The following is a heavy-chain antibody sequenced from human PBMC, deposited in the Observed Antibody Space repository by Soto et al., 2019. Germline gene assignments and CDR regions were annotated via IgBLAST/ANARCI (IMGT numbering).Heavy chain of an antibody. V-gene: IGHV3-48*03. CDR3: ARSPGRSGDY. Sequence: PVVSLRLSCAASGFTFSSYEMNWVRQAPGKGLEWVSYISSSGSTIYYADSVKGRFTISRDNAKNSLYLQMNSLRAEDTAVYYCARSPGRSGDYWGQGTMVTVSS. CDR1: GFTFSSYE. J-gene: IGHJ4*02. CDR2: ISSSGSTI. D-gene: IGHD2-15*01.